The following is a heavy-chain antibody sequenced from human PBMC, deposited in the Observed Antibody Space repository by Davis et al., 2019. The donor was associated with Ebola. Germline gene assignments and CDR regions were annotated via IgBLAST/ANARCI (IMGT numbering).Heavy chain of an antibody. Sequence: SETLSLTCSVSGGSINSFLWTWIRQPPGKGLEWVGCMFYNGDTKYNPALESRVTISVDTSKNQFSLRLSSLTAADTAMYYCARDLYDSSGYMTYFDSWGQGTLVTVSS. V-gene: IGHV4-59*12. J-gene: IGHJ4*02. CDR3: ARDLYDSSGYMTYFDS. CDR1: GGSINSFL. CDR2: MFYNGDT. D-gene: IGHD3-22*01.